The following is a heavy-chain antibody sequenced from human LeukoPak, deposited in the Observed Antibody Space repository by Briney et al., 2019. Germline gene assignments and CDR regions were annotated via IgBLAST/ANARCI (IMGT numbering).Heavy chain of an antibody. CDR2: ISAYIGNT. Sequence: ASVKVSCKASGYTFTTYSISWVRQTPGQGLEWMGWISAYIGNTDYAQKVQGRVTMTTDTSTSTAYMELRSLRSDDTAIYYCARHNPQLGNASDVWGQGTMVTVSS. CDR1: GYTFTTYS. D-gene: IGHD7-27*01. CDR3: ARHNPQLGNASDV. V-gene: IGHV1-18*01. J-gene: IGHJ3*01.